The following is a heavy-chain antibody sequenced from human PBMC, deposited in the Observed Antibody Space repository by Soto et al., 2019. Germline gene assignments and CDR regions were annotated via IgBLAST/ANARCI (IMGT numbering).Heavy chain of an antibody. Sequence: QVQLQESGPGLVKPSETLSLTCTVSGGSVSSGSYYWSWIRQPPGKGLEWIAYIYYSGSTNYNPSLKSRVTISVDTSKNQFSLKLSSVTAADTAVYYCARSSGSYYYYYYGMDVWGQGTTVTVSS. J-gene: IGHJ6*02. CDR3: ARSSGSYYYYYYGMDV. CDR2: IYYSGST. CDR1: GGSVSSGSYY. D-gene: IGHD1-26*01. V-gene: IGHV4-61*01.